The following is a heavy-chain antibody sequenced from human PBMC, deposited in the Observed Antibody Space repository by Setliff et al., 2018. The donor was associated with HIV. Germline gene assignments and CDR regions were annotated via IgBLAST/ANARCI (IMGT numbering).Heavy chain of an antibody. J-gene: IGHJ4*02. CDR2: IPHSGST. V-gene: IGHV4-4*02. CDR1: GASISTSNW. Sequence: NPSETLSLTCAVSGASISTSNWWSWVRLPPGEGLEWIGEIPHSGSTNYNPSLKSRVTISLDKSINQFSLKVNSVTAADTAVYYCAVSSGWYRHDYWGQGTLVTVSS. CDR3: AVSSGWYRHDY. D-gene: IGHD6-19*01.